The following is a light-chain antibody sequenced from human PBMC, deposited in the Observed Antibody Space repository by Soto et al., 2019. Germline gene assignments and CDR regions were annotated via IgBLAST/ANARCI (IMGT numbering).Light chain of an antibody. CDR2: DAS. CDR1: QTIRSW. Sequence: DIQMTQSPSTLSASVGDRVTITCRASQTIRSWLAWYQQKPGTAPKFLIYDASTLESGVPSRFSGSGSGTEFTLTISSLQPDDFAVYFCQQYAGSPRTFGQGTKVEIK. V-gene: IGKV1-5*01. J-gene: IGKJ1*01. CDR3: QQYAGSPRT.